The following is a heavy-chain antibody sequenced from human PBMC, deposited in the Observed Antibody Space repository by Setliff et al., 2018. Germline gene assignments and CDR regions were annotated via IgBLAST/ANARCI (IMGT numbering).Heavy chain of an antibody. V-gene: IGHV4-4*02. D-gene: IGHD2-2*01. CDR1: GVSVNSLTW. J-gene: IGHJ5*02. CDR3: ARGGGGYHAAS. CDR2: IYHDGNT. Sequence: PSETLSLTCAVSGVSVNSLTWWSWVRQSPGKGLEWIEHIYHDGNTKSYPSVHFNQSLKSRVTMSVDKSKNHFSLELTSVTAADTAVYYCARGGGGYHAASWGQGILVTVSS.